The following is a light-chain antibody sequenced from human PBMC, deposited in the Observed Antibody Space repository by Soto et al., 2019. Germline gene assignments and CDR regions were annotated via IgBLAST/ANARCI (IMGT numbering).Light chain of an antibody. CDR1: QSVSSY. CDR2: YAS. CDR3: QQRSNRPPYT. V-gene: IGKV3-11*01. J-gene: IGKJ2*01. Sequence: EIVLTQSPATLSLSPGERATLSCRASQSVSSYFAWYQQKPGQAPRLLIYYASNRANGIPARFSGSGSGTDFTITISSLEPEDFAVFYCQQRSNRPPYTFGQGTKLEIK.